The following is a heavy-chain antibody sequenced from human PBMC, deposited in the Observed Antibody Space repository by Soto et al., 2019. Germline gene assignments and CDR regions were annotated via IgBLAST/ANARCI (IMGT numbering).Heavy chain of an antibody. Sequence: GASVKVSCKASGYTFTNYAMHLVRQAPGQRLEWMGWINPSGGSTSHAQKFQGRVTMTRDTSTSTVYMELSRLRSEDTAVYYCARERGGAVANIFAAQTVSRRYYFGYWGQGPLVTVSS. CDR3: ARERGGAVANIFAAQTVSRRYYFGY. J-gene: IGHJ4*02. V-gene: IGHV1-46*01. CDR2: INPSGGST. D-gene: IGHD2-15*01. CDR1: GYTFTNYA.